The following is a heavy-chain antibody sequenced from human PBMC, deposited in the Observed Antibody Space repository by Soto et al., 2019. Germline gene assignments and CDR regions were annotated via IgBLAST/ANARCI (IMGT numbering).Heavy chain of an antibody. Sequence: QVQLVESGGGVVQPGRSLRLSCAASGFTFSSYAMHWVRQAPGKGLEWVAVISYDGSNKYYADSVKGRFTISRDNSKNTVYLQMNSLRAEDTAVYYCARGSQDRPYSYNWFGPWGQGALVTVSS. CDR3: ARGSQDRPYSYNWFGP. J-gene: IGHJ5*02. CDR1: GFTFSSYA. V-gene: IGHV3-30-3*01. D-gene: IGHD2-15*01. CDR2: ISYDGSNK.